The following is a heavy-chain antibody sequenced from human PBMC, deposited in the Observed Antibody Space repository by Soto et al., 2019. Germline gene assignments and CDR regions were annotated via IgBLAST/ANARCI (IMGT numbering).Heavy chain of an antibody. J-gene: IGHJ6*02. CDR1: GFHFRAYG. CDR2: MSSDASNK. V-gene: IGHV3-30*18. D-gene: IGHD6-6*01. CDR3: AKGSRSVYYYYYGMEV. Sequence: GGSLRLSCAASGFHFRAYGMHWVRPAPGKGLQWLAVMSSDASNKYFADSVKGRFTISRDNSQNTLYLQMNSLRPEDTAVYYCAKGSRSVYYYYYGMEVWGQGTTVTVSS.